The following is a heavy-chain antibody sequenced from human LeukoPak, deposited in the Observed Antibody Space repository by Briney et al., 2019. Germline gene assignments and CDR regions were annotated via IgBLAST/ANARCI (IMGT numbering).Heavy chain of an antibody. CDR2: ISYDGSNK. V-gene: IGHV3-30*04. CDR3: ARDPELYYFDY. D-gene: IGHD1-7*01. Sequence: ERSLRLSCAASGFTFSSYAMHWVRQAPGKGLEWVAVISYDGSNKYYADSVKGRFTISRDNSKNTLYLQMNSLRAEDTAVYYCARDPELYYFDYWGQGTLVTVSS. CDR1: GFTFSSYA. J-gene: IGHJ4*02.